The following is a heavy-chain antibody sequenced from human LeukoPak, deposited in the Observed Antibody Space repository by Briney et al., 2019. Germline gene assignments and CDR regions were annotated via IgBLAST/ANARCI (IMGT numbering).Heavy chain of an antibody. J-gene: IGHJ4*02. CDR1: GGSISSGDYY. Sequence: SETLSLTCTVSGGSISSGDYYWNWIRQPPGKVLEWIGYIYHSGSTYYNPSLKSRVTISLDRSKNQFSLRLSSVTAADTAVYYCARDWYSSSRYLGDWGQGTLVTVSS. CDR3: ARDWYSSSRYLGD. D-gene: IGHD6-13*01. CDR2: IYHSGST. V-gene: IGHV4-30-2*01.